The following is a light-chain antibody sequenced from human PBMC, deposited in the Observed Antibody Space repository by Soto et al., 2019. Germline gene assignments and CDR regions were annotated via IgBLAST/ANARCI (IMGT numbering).Light chain of an antibody. CDR2: DAS. CDR1: QTISTF. J-gene: IGKJ1*01. Sequence: DIQMTQSPSSLSASVGDRVIITCRASQTISTFLNWYQQKPGEAPRVLIYDASTLQTGVPSRFSGSGYGTDFTLTISSLQPEDFASYYCQQSYNTLTWTFGQGT. CDR3: QQSYNTLTWT. V-gene: IGKV1-39*01.